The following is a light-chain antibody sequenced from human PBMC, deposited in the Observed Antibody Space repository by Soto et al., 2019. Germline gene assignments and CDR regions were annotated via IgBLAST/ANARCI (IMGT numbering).Light chain of an antibody. V-gene: IGKV3-11*01. CDR1: ERGSRY. Sequence: EMVLTQSPATPSLSPGNRATLSCPASERGSRYLAWYQQKPGQAPSLLIYDASHRATGIPARFSGSGSGTDCTLTITRLEPADFAVYYCQQRSNWPSTFGGGTKVEIK. CDR3: QQRSNWPST. CDR2: DAS. J-gene: IGKJ4*01.